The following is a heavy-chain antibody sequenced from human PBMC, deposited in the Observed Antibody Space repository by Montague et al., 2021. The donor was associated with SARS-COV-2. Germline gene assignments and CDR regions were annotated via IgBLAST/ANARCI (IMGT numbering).Heavy chain of an antibody. CDR3: ASGWTLFD. CDR2: TYYRSEWRT. V-gene: IGHV6-1*01. Sequence: CAISGDSVSSTVAAWNWIRQSPSRGLERLGRTYYRSEWRTDYAVSVEGRLAIDADTSKNQFSLQLHSVTPEDSAVYYCASGWTLFDWGQGTLVTVSS. J-gene: IGHJ4*02. CDR1: GDSVSSTVAA. D-gene: IGHD6-19*01.